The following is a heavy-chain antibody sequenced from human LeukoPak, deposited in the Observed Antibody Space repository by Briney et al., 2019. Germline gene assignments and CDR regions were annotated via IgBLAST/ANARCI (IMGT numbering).Heavy chain of an antibody. CDR3: AREAFAAGKNFDY. J-gene: IGHJ4*02. V-gene: IGHV1-8*01. Sequence: ASVKVSCKASGYTFTSYDINWVRQATGQGLEWMGWMKPNSGNTGYAQKFQGRVTMTRNTSISTAYMELTSLRSEDTAVYYCAREAFAAGKNFDYWGQGTQVTVSS. CDR2: MKPNSGNT. CDR1: GYTFTSYD. D-gene: IGHD3-10*01.